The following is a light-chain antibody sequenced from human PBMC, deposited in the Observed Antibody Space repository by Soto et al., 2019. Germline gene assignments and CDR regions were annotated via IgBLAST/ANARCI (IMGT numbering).Light chain of an antibody. Sequence: QSVLTQPRSVSGSPGQSVTISCTGASSDVGGYNYVSWYQQHPGKAPKLMIYDVSKRPSGVPDRFSGSKSGNTASLTISGLQTEGEADYYCCSYAGRYTYVFGTGTKGTVL. CDR3: CSYAGRYTYV. CDR1: SSDVGGYNY. V-gene: IGLV2-11*01. CDR2: DVS. J-gene: IGLJ1*01.